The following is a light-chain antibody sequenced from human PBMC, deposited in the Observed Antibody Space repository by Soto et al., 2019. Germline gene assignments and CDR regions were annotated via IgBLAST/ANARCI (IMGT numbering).Light chain of an antibody. V-gene: IGKV1-27*01. CDR2: AAS. Sequence: DIQMTQSPSSLSASLGDRVTITCRASQGIGVYLAWFQQKPGKVPKLLIYAASALQSGFPSRFSGSGSGTDFTLTISSLQPEDFATYYCQKYNSALLTFGGGTKGEIK. J-gene: IGKJ4*01. CDR3: QKYNSALLT. CDR1: QGIGVY.